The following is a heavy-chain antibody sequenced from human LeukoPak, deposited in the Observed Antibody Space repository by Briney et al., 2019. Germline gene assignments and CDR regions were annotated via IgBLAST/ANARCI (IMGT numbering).Heavy chain of an antibody. CDR1: GYIFTSYW. Sequence: GESLKISCKGSGYIFTSYWISWVRQMPGKGLEWMGSIDPSDSYTNYSPSFQGHVTISADKSISTAYLQWSSLKASDTAMYYCARQDSSWTGYWGQGTLVTVSS. J-gene: IGHJ4*02. CDR2: IDPSDSYT. V-gene: IGHV5-10-1*01. CDR3: ARQDSSWTGY. D-gene: IGHD6-13*01.